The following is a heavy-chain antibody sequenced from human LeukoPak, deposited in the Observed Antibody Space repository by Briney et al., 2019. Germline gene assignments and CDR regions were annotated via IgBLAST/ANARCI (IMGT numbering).Heavy chain of an antibody. D-gene: IGHD5-18*01. Sequence: DGSLRLSCAASGFTSNTYSMNWVRQAPGKGLEWVSYISYISSSSSIIYYADSVKGRFTISRDNSKNTLFLQMNSLRAEDTAVYYCAKHVLDTNWGQGTLLSASS. CDR3: AKHVLDTN. CDR2: ISSSSSII. V-gene: IGHV3-48*01. J-gene: IGHJ4*02. CDR1: GFTSNTYS.